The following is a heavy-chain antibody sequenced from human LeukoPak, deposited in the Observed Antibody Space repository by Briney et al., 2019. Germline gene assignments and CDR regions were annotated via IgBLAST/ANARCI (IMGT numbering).Heavy chain of an antibody. Sequence: GDSLRLSCAASGFTFSDSAMNWVRQAPGKGLEWVSSINNVASHIYYADSVRGRFTISRDNAKNSVSLQMNNLRAEDTAVYYSARDATQYLRYGYFDSWGQGILVTVSS. D-gene: IGHD3-9*01. CDR2: INNVASHI. V-gene: IGHV3-21*01. CDR3: ARDATQYLRYGYFDS. J-gene: IGHJ4*02. CDR1: GFTFSDSA.